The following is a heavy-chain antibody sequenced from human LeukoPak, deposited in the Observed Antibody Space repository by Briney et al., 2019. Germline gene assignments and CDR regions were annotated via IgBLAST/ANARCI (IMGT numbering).Heavy chain of an antibody. J-gene: IGHJ4*02. Sequence: GGSLRLSCAASGFTFSSFAMSWVRQAPGQGLEWVSNISSTAATTYYADSVRGRFTISRDNAMNTLYLQMNSLRAEDTAVYYCAKDVGGDYGGFDYWGQGTLVTVSS. D-gene: IGHD4-23*01. V-gene: IGHV3-23*01. CDR3: AKDVGGDYGGFDY. CDR1: GFTFSSFA. CDR2: ISSTAATT.